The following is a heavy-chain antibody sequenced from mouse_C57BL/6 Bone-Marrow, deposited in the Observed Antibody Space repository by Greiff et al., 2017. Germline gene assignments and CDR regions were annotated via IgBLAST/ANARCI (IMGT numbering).Heavy chain of an antibody. Sequence: QVQLQQSGAELARPGASVKLSCKASGYTFTSYGISWVKQRTGQGLEWIGEINPSSGNTNYNEKFKGKATLTADKSSSTAYMELRSLTSEYSAVYFYARGDGDYVHFSYWGQGTTLTVSS. J-gene: IGHJ2*01. V-gene: IGHV1-81*01. CDR3: ARGDGDYVHFSY. D-gene: IGHD2-13*01. CDR1: GYTFTSYG. CDR2: INPSSGNT.